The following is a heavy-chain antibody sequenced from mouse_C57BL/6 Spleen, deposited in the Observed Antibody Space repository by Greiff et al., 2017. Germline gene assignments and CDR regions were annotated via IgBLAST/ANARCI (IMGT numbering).Heavy chain of an antibody. V-gene: IGHV1-61*01. Sequence: QVQLQQPGAELVRPGSSVKLSCKASGYTFTSYWMDWVKQRPGQGLEWIGNIYPSDSETHYNQKFKGKATLTVDKSSSTAYMQLSSLTSEDSAVXYCARGHIYYGNYLDYWGQGTTLTVSS. CDR2: IYPSDSET. J-gene: IGHJ2*01. CDR3: ARGHIYYGNYLDY. D-gene: IGHD2-1*01. CDR1: GYTFTSYW.